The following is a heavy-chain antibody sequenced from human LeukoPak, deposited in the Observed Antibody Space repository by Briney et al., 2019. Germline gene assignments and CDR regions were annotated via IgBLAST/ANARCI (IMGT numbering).Heavy chain of an antibody. CDR1: GGSFSDYY. CDR2: INHSGST. CDR3: ARGSIVVVPAAIAGYYYMDV. Sequence: SETLSLTCAVYGGSFSDYYWSWIRQPPGKGLEWIGEINHSGSTNYNPSLKSRVTISVDMSKNQFSLRLSSVTAADTAVYYCARGSIVVVPAAIAGYYYMDVWGKGTTVTVSS. J-gene: IGHJ6*03. D-gene: IGHD2-2*02. V-gene: IGHV4-34*01.